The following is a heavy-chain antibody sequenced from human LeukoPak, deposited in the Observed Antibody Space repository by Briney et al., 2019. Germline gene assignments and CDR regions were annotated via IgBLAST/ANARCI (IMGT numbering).Heavy chain of an antibody. CDR2: IYTSGST. CDR1: GGSISSYY. V-gene: IGHV4-4*07. J-gene: IGHJ4*02. Sequence: SETLSLTCTVSGGSISSYYWSWIRQPAGKGLEWIGRIYTSGSTNYNPSLKSRVTMSVDTSKNQFSLKLSSVTAADTAVYYCARGSYDFWSGPLLDYWGQGTLVTVSS. D-gene: IGHD3-3*01. CDR3: ARGSYDFWSGPLLDY.